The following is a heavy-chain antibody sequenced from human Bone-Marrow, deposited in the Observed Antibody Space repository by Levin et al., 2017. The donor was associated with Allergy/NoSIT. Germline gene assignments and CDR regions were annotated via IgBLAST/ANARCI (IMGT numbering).Heavy chain of an antibody. V-gene: IGHV3-48*02. J-gene: IGHJ2*01. CDR1: GFTFSGYS. Sequence: RGESLKISCAASGFTFSGYSMNWVRQAPGKGLEWVSYISSDSSPKYYADSVRGRFAIYRDNAKKSVFMEMNSLRDDDTAVYYCARGKVAGSRHFDLWGRGTLVTVSS. CDR2: ISSDSSPK. CDR3: ARGKVAGSRHFDL.